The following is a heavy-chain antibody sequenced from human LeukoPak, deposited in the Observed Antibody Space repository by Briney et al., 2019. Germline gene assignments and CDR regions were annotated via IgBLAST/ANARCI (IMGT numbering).Heavy chain of an antibody. V-gene: IGHV3-30-3*01. CDR3: ARDLYDSSGYTFDY. D-gene: IGHD3-22*01. Sequence: GGSLRLSCAASGFTFSSYAMRWVRQAPGKELEWVAVISYDGSNKYYADSVKGRFTISRDNSKNTLYLQMNSLRAEDTAVYYCARDLYDSSGYTFDYWGQGTLVTVSS. CDR1: GFTFSSYA. J-gene: IGHJ4*02. CDR2: ISYDGSNK.